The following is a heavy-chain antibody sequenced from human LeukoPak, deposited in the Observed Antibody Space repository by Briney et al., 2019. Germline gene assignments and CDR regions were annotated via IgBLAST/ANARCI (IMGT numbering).Heavy chain of an antibody. CDR1: GGSISSSSYY. CDR3: ARDGFGAAGTKD. J-gene: IGHJ4*02. CDR2: IYYSGST. V-gene: IGHV4-39*07. Sequence: SETLSLTCTVSGGSISSSSYYWGWIRQPPGKGLEWIGSIYYSGSTYYNPSLKSRVTISVDTSKNQFSLKLSSVTAADTAVYYCARDGFGAAGTKDWGQGTLVTVSS. D-gene: IGHD6-13*01.